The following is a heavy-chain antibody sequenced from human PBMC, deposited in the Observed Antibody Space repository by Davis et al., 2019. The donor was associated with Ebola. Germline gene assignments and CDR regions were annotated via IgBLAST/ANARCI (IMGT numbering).Heavy chain of an antibody. J-gene: IGHJ4*02. CDR1: GGSISSGNYY. V-gene: IGHV4-30-4*01. Sequence: SETLSLTCTVSGGSISSGNYYWSWIRQPPGKGLEWIGYVYYSGTTDYNPSLESRLSISVDTSKNQFSLTLSSVTAADTAVYYCARQSSSSWGDYWGQGTLVTVSS. CDR3: ARQSSSSWGDY. D-gene: IGHD6-6*01. CDR2: VYYSGTT.